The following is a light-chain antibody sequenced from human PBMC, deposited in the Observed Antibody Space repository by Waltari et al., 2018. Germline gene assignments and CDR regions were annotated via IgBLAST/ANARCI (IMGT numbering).Light chain of an antibody. J-gene: IGLJ3*02. V-gene: IGLV2-14*03. CDR3: TSYTSSSTFV. CDR1: SSDVGGFDY. Sequence: QSALTQPASVSGSPGQSITISCTGTSSDVGGFDYVSWYQHHPGKAPKLMIYDVTKRPSGVSYRVAGSKSGTTASLTISGLQAEDEAHYYCTSYTSSSTFVFGGGTSLTVL. CDR2: DVT.